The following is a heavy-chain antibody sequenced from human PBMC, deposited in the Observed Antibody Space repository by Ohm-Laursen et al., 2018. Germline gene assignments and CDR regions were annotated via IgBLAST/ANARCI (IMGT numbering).Heavy chain of an antibody. CDR3: ARTVDIVATTFDY. V-gene: IGHV1-69*04. Sequence: SVKVSCKASGGTFSSYAISWVRQAPGQGLEWMGRIIPILGIANYAQKFQGRVTITADKSTSTAYMELSSLRSEDTAVYYCARTVDIVATTFDYWGQGTLVTVTS. D-gene: IGHD5-12*01. CDR2: IIPILGIA. J-gene: IGHJ4*02. CDR1: GGTFSSYA.